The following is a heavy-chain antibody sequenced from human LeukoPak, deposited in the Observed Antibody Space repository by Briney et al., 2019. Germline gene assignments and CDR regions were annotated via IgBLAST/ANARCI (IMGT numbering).Heavy chain of an antibody. CDR2: ISGKDGST. CDR3: AKVSTSFWYYYDSSGYLY. Sequence: PGGSLRLSCAASGFTFSGYAMGWVRQPQGKGLEWVSVISGKDGSTYYADSVKGRFTISRDNSKNTLYLQMNSLRAEDTAVYYCAKVSTSFWYYYDSSGYLYWGQGTLVIVSS. J-gene: IGHJ4*02. CDR1: GFTFSGYA. D-gene: IGHD3-22*01. V-gene: IGHV3-23*01.